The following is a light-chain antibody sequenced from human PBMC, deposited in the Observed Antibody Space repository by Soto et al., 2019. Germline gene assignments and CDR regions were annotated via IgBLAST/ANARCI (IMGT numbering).Light chain of an antibody. Sequence: ATQMTQSPSSLSASVGDRVTITCRASQDIRNELGWYQQRPGKAPKALIYGASNLQSGVPSRFSGSGFGTDFTLTISSLQPEDFATYYCLQDRNYPRTFGQGTKVESK. CDR2: GAS. J-gene: IGKJ1*01. CDR1: QDIRNE. CDR3: LQDRNYPRT. V-gene: IGKV1-6*01.